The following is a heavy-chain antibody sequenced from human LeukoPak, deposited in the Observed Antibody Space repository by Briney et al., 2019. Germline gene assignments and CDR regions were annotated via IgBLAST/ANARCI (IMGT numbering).Heavy chain of an antibody. CDR2: INTNTGNP. J-gene: IGHJ5*02. D-gene: IGHD6-13*01. CDR3: ARDPYTSSSWYRGRANNWFDP. Sequence: GASVKVSCKASGYTFTTYPMNWVRQAPGQGLEWMGWINTNTGNPTYAQAFTGRFVFSLDTSVSTAYLQVSSLKADDTAVYYCARDPYTSSSWYRGRANNWFDPWGQGTLVTVSS. CDR1: GYTFTTYP. V-gene: IGHV7-4-1*02.